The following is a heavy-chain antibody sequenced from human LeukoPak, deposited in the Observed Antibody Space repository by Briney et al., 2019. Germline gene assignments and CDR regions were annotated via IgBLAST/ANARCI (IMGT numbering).Heavy chain of an antibody. V-gene: IGHV3-23*01. CDR2: ISGSGGST. Sequence: GGSLRLSCAASGFTFSGYAMSWVRQAPGKGLEWVSAISGSGGSTYYADSVKGRFTISRDNSKNTLYLQMNSLRAEDTAVYYCAKGYSGYDYYFDYWGQGTLVTVSS. J-gene: IGHJ4*02. CDR1: GFTFSGYA. D-gene: IGHD5-12*01. CDR3: AKGYSGYDYYFDY.